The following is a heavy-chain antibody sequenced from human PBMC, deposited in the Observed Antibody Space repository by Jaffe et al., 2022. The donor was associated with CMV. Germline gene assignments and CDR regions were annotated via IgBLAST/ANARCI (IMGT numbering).Heavy chain of an antibody. CDR2: ISYDGSNK. Sequence: QVQLVESGGGVVQPGRSLRLSCAASGFTFSSYGMHWVRQAPGKGLEWVAVISYDGSNKYYADSVKGRFTISRDNSKNTLYLQMNSLRAEDTAVYYCAKDSTMVRGAYDYWGQGTLVTVSS. CDR1: GFTFSSYG. J-gene: IGHJ4*02. D-gene: IGHD3-10*01. V-gene: IGHV3-30*18. CDR3: AKDSTMVRGAYDY.